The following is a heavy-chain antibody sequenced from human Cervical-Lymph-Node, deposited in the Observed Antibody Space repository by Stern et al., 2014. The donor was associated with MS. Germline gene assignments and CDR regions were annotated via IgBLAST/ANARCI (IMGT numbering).Heavy chain of an antibody. CDR3: AREIATVVPFDY. D-gene: IGHD6-13*01. Sequence: QVTLRESGPTLVRTTQTLTLTCTFSGFSLSSFGVGVGWIRQPPGKALEWLALIYWDDDERYSPVLRTRLNITKDTSKNQVVLTMTDMDPMDTATYYCAREIATVVPFDYWGQGTLVTVSS. J-gene: IGHJ4*02. V-gene: IGHV2-5*02. CDR2: IYWDDDE. CDR1: GFSLSSFGVG.